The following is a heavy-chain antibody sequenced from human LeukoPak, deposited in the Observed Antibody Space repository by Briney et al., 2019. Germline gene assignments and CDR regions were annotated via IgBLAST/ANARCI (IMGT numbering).Heavy chain of an antibody. CDR2: IYYSGST. CDR1: GGSISSSSYY. V-gene: IGHV4-39*01. J-gene: IGHJ5*02. Sequence: SETLSLTCTVSGGSISSSSYYWGWIRQPPGKGLEWIGSIYYSGSTYYNPSLKSRVTISVDTSRNQFYLKLSSVTAADTAVYFCARNARQYYSGLGSYYNLPFDPWGQGTLVTVSS. D-gene: IGHD3-10*01. CDR3: ARNARQYYSGLGSYYNLPFDP.